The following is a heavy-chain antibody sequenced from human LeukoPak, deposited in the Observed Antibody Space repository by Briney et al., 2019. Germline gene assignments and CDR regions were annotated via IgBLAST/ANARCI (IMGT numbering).Heavy chain of an antibody. CDR1: GYTFTGNY. J-gene: IGHJ4*02. V-gene: IGHV1-2*02. CDR3: ATSNYVAAALGYFDY. CDR2: INPNSGGT. D-gene: IGHD6-13*01. Sequence: ASVKVSCKASGYTFTGNYMHWVRQAPGQGLEWMGWINPNSGGTNYAQKFQGRVTMTRDTSIGTAYMELRSLRSDDTAVYYCATSNYVAAALGYFDYWGQGTLVTVSS.